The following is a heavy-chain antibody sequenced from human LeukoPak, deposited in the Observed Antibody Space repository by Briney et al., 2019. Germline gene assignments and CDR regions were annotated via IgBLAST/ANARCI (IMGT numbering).Heavy chain of an antibody. CDR2: ISSSGST. CDR3: ARESRSRIWPWDAYWAGLDP. CDR1: GGSISNYS. V-gene: IGHV4-59*12. Sequence: SETLSLTCTVSGGSISNYSWSWNRQPPGTGLEWIGYISSSGSTNYNPSLKSRVTISADTSKNQFSLKLSSVSAADTAVYYCARESRSRIWPWDAYWAGLDPWGQGTLVTVSS. D-gene: IGHD6-13*01. J-gene: IGHJ5*02.